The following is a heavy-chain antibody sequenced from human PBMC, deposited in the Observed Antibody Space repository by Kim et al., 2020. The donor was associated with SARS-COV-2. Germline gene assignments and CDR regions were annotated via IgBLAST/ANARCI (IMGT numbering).Heavy chain of an antibody. D-gene: IGHD2-15*01. V-gene: IGHV3-74*01. J-gene: IGHJ1*01. CDR1: GFTFSSYW. Sequence: GGSLRLSCAASGFTFSSYWMHWVRQAPGKGLLWVSRIDSDGSNTDYADSVKGRFTISRDNAKNMLHLQMNRLRAEDTAVYYCARGYLHHGGNVYWGQGTLFTVSS. CDR2: IDSDGSNT. CDR3: ARGYLHHGGNVY.